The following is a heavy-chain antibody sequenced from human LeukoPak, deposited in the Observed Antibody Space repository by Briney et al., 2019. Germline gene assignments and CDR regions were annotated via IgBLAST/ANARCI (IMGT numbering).Heavy chain of an antibody. Sequence: GGSLRLSCAASGFTFSSYGMHWVRQAPGKGLEWVAVISYDGSNKYYADSVKGRFTISRDNSKNTLYLQMNSLRAEDTAVYYCAKSPPMMTFYYWGQGTLVTVSS. CDR1: GFTFSSYG. CDR3: AKSPPMMTFYY. CDR2: ISYDGSNK. V-gene: IGHV3-30*18. D-gene: IGHD3-22*01. J-gene: IGHJ4*02.